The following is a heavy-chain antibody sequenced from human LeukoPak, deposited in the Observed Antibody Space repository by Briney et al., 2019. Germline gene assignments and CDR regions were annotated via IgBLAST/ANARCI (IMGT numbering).Heavy chain of an antibody. CDR3: ASVGEDAIDFYYYYMDV. Sequence: GGSLRLSCAASGFTFSSYDMSWVRQAPGKGLEWVATISSSGYNTYYADSVKGRFTISRDNSKNTLYLQMNNLRVEDTAIYYCASVGEDAIDFYYYYMDVWGKGTTVTISS. V-gene: IGHV3-23*01. J-gene: IGHJ6*03. D-gene: IGHD3-10*01. CDR1: GFTFSSYD. CDR2: ISSSGYNT.